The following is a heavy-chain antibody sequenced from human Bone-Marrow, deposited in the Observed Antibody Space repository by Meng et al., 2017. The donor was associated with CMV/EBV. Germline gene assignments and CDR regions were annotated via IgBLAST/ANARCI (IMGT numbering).Heavy chain of an antibody. D-gene: IGHD3-22*01. CDR2: ISSSSSYI. Sequence: SYSMNWVRQAPGKGLEWFSSISSSSSYIYYADSVKGRFTISRYNANSSLYLQMNSLIAEDTAVYYCARDETYYYDSSGYYYGVFGYWGQGTLVTVSS. CDR3: ARDETYYYDSSGYYYGVFGY. J-gene: IGHJ4*02. CDR1: SYS. V-gene: IGHV3-21*01.